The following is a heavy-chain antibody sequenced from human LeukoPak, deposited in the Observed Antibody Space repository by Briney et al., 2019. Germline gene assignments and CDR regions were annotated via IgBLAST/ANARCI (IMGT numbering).Heavy chain of an antibody. Sequence: GESLKISCKGSGYSINNYWIGWVRQMPGKGLEWMGIIYSADSDIRYSPSFQGQVTISADKSISTAYLQWSSLKASDTATYYCARQEYCSGGSCYTWFDPWGQGTLVIVSS. CDR3: ARQEYCSGGSCYTWFDP. J-gene: IGHJ5*02. CDR2: IYSADSDI. V-gene: IGHV5-51*01. D-gene: IGHD2-15*01. CDR1: GYSINNYW.